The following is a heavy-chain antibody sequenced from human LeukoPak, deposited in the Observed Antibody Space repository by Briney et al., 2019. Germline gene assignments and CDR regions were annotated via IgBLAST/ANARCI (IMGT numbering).Heavy chain of an antibody. CDR2: ISAYNGNT. V-gene: IGHV1-18*01. Sequence: ASVKVSCKASGYTFTSYGISWVRQAPGQGLEWMGWISAYNGNTNYAQKLQGRVTMTTDTSTSTAYMELRSLRSDDTAVYYCARGTRERITIFGVVIESYYFDYWGQGTLVTVSS. J-gene: IGHJ4*02. CDR3: ARGTRERITIFGVVIESYYFDY. CDR1: GYTFTSYG. D-gene: IGHD3-3*01.